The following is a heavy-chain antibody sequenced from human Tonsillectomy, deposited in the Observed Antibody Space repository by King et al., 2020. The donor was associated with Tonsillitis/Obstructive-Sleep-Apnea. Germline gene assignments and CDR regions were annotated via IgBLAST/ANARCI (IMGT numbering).Heavy chain of an antibody. V-gene: IGHV3-23*04. CDR3: AGGRKFGSTTSYYAFDI. J-gene: IGHJ3*02. CDR1: GFTFSSYA. D-gene: IGHD2-2*01. Sequence: VQLVESGGGLVQPGGSLRLSCAASGFTFSSYAINWVRQAPGKGLEWVSAISGSGGSTYYADSVKGRFTISRDNSKNAVYLQMHSLRAEDTAVYYCAGGRKFGSTTSYYAFDIWGQGTMVTVSS. CDR2: ISGSGGST.